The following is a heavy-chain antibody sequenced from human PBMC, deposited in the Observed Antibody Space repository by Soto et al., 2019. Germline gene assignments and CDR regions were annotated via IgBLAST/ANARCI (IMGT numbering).Heavy chain of an antibody. Sequence: PGGSLRLSCAASGFTFTNYGFHWVRQAPGKGLEWVAAIWSDGNNRYNGGAVEGRFTISKDNSKNMLYLQMNDLRVEDTALYYCARDSIRVPADFDYWGQGTLVTAPQ. D-gene: IGHD1-20*01. CDR1: GFTFTNYG. J-gene: IGHJ4*02. CDR3: ARDSIRVPADFDY. V-gene: IGHV3-33*01. CDR2: IWSDGNNR.